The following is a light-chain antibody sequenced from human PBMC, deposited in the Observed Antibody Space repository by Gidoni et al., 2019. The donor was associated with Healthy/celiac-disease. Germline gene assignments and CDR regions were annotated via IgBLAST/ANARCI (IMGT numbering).Light chain of an antibody. CDR3: AAWDDSLNGVV. J-gene: IGLJ2*01. CDR2: SNT. Sequence: QSVLTQPPSASGTTGQRVTISCSGSSSNIGSNTVNWYQQLPGTAPKLLIYSNTPLPSGVPDRFSCSKSGPSASLAISVLQSEDEADYYCAAWDDSLNGVVFGGGTKLTVL. CDR1: SSNIGSNT. V-gene: IGLV1-44*01.